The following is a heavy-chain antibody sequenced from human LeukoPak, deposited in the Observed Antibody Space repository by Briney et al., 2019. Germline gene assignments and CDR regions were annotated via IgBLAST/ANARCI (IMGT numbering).Heavy chain of an antibody. J-gene: IGHJ4*02. Sequence: ASVKVSCKASDYTFTSYGISWVRQAPGQGLEWMGWISAYNGNTNYAQKLQGRVTMTTDTSTSTAYMELRSLRSDDTAVYYCARLESHGDYDYFDYWGQGTLVTVSS. CDR3: ARLESHGDYDYFDY. V-gene: IGHV1-18*01. CDR1: DYTFTSYG. CDR2: ISAYNGNT. D-gene: IGHD4-17*01.